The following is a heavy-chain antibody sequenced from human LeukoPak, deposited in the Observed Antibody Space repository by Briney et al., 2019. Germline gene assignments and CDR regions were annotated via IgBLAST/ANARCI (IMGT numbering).Heavy chain of an antibody. Sequence: PSETLSLTCTVSGGSISSYYWSWVRQPPGKGLEWIGYIYYSGSTNYNPSLKSRVTISVDTSKNQFSLKLTSVTAADTAVYYCAREGWYCYDNSGENAFDIWGQGTMVTVSS. J-gene: IGHJ3*02. CDR2: IYYSGST. D-gene: IGHD3-22*01. CDR1: GGSISSYY. V-gene: IGHV4-59*01. CDR3: AREGWYCYDNSGENAFDI.